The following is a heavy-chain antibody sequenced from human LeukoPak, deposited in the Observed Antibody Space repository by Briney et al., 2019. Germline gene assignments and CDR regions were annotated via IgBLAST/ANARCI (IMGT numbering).Heavy chain of an antibody. CDR1: GGSISSHY. J-gene: IGHJ3*02. Sequence: SETLSLTCTVSGGSISSHYWSWIRQPPGKGLEWIGYIYYRGSTNYNPSLKSRVTISVDTSKNQFSLKLSSVTAADTAVYYCARDREYYDSSGYYLSAFDIWGQGTMVTVSS. CDR3: ARDREYYDSSGYYLSAFDI. CDR2: IYYRGST. V-gene: IGHV4-59*11. D-gene: IGHD3-22*01.